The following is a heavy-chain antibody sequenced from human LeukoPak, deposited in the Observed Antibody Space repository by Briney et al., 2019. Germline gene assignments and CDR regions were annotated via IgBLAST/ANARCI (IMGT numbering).Heavy chain of an antibody. V-gene: IGHV4-34*01. J-gene: IGHJ4*02. D-gene: IGHD3-10*01. CDR1: GGSFSGYY. CDR3: ARHSSMVRGYYFDY. CDR2: INHSGST. Sequence: SETLSLTCAVYGGSFSGYYWSWIRQPPGKGLEWIGEINHSGSTNYNPSLKSRVTISVDTSKNQFSLKLSSVTAADTAVYYCARHSSMVRGYYFDYWGQGTLVTVSS.